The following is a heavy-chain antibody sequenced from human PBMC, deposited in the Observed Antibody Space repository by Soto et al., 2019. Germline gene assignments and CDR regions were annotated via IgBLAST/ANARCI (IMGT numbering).Heavy chain of an antibody. Sequence: PGGSLRLSCAASGLTFSSDSMNWVRQAPGKGLEWVSYISSSSSSIYYADSVKGRFTISRDNSKNTLYLQMNSLRAEDTAVYYCARLWAGPSYRSDYWGQGTLVTVSS. V-gene: IGHV3-48*01. D-gene: IGHD3-16*02. CDR3: ARLWAGPSYRSDY. CDR1: GLTFSSDS. CDR2: ISSSSSSI. J-gene: IGHJ4*02.